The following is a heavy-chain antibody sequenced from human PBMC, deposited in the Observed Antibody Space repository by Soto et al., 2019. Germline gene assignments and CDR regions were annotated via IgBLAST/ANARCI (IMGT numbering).Heavy chain of an antibody. Sequence: GGSLRLSCAASGFTVSSNYMSWVRQAPGKGLEWVSVIYSGGSTYYADSVKGRFTISRDNSKNTLYLQMNSLRAEDTAVYYCARDGSIFGVVTPDAFDIWGQGTMVTVSS. J-gene: IGHJ3*02. CDR1: GFTVSSNY. D-gene: IGHD3-3*01. V-gene: IGHV3-66*01. CDR3: ARDGSIFGVVTPDAFDI. CDR2: IYSGGST.